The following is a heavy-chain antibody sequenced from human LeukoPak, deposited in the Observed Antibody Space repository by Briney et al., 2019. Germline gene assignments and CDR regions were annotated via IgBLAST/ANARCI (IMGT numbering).Heavy chain of an antibody. V-gene: IGHV3-53*01. CDR3: ARGRSGSYSFDY. CDR1: GFTVSSNY. D-gene: IGHD1-26*01. Sequence: GGSLRLSCAASGFTVSSNYMSWVRQAPGKGLEWVSVIYSGGSTYYADSVKGRFTISRDNSKNTLYLQMTSLRAEDTAVYYCARGRSGSYSFDYWGQGTLVTVSS. CDR2: IYSGGST. J-gene: IGHJ4*02.